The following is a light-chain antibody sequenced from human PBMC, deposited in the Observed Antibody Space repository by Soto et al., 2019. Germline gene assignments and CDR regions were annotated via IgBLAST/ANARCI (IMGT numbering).Light chain of an antibody. CDR3: QQYHSWPHT. V-gene: IGKV3-15*01. J-gene: IGKJ2*01. CDR1: QSVTTN. Sequence: ETVLTQSPATLSVSPGERATFSCKASQSVTTNLAWYQQKPGQVPRLLIYGAFTRATGIPARFRGSGSGTEFTLSISSLQSEDFASYHCQQYHSWPHTFGQGTKLQIK. CDR2: GAF.